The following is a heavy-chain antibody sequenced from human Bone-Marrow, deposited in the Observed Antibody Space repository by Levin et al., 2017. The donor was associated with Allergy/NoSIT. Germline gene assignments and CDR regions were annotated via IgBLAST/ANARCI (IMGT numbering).Heavy chain of an antibody. CDR2: ISSSSSYI. CDR1: GFTFSSYS. V-gene: IGHV3-21*01. D-gene: IGHD3-9*01. CDR3: ARDLRDILTGYFGGFDY. J-gene: IGHJ4*02. Sequence: SCAASGFTFSSYSMNWVRQAPGKGLEWVSSISSSSSYIYYADSVKGRFTISRDNAKNSLYLQMNSLRAEDTAVYYCARDLRDILTGYFGGFDYWGQGTLVTVSS.